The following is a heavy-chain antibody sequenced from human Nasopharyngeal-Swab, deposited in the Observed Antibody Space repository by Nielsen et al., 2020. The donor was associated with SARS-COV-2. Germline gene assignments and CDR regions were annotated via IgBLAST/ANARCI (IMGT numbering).Heavy chain of an antibody. Sequence: GESLKISCAASGFTFSSYAMSWVRQAPGKGLEWVSAISGSGGSTYYADSVKGRFTISRDNSKNTLYLQMNSPRAEDTAVYYCAEDFSLVVITTPNYWGQGTLVTVSS. CDR3: AEDFSLVVITTPNY. V-gene: IGHV3-23*01. CDR2: ISGSGGST. J-gene: IGHJ4*02. CDR1: GFTFSSYA. D-gene: IGHD3-22*01.